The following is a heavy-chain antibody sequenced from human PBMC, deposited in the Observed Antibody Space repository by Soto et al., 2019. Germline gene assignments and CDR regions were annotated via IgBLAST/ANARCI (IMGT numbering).Heavy chain of an antibody. CDR3: AKGPEQLVHGVFDY. V-gene: IGHV3-23*01. CDR1: GFTLGTYV. J-gene: IGHJ4*02. CDR2: IDSGGGGT. D-gene: IGHD6-6*01. Sequence: EVQLLESGGGLVQPGGSLRLSCAASGFTLGTYVMSWVRQAPGKGLEWVSGIDSGGGGTYYADSVKGRFTISRDNSKNTLSLQMNGLRAEYTAVFYCAKGPEQLVHGVFDYWGQGTLVNVSS.